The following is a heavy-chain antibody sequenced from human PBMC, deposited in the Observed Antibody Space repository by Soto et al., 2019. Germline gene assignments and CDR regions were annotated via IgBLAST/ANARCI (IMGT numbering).Heavy chain of an antibody. V-gene: IGHV1-46*01. CDR1: RYTFTSYY. Sequence: GASVKVSCKASRYTFTSYYMHWVRQAPGQGLEWMGIINPSGGNTGYAQKFQGRVTMTRNTSISTAYMELSSLRSEDTAVYYCARTLYGDNVDYWGQGTLVTVSS. CDR2: INPSGGNT. D-gene: IGHD4-17*01. J-gene: IGHJ4*02. CDR3: ARTLYGDNVDY.